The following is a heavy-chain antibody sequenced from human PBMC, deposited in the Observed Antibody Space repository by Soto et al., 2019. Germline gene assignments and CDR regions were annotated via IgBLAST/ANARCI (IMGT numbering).Heavy chain of an antibody. CDR1: GYTFTSYY. V-gene: IGHV1-46*01. J-gene: IGHJ5*02. D-gene: IGHD3-10*01. CDR3: ARETHTYGLGIGSGGRLAGLGGCNSFDP. Sequence: ASVKVPGKASGYTFTSYYMHWVRQAPGQGLEWMGIINPSGGSTSYAQKFQGRVTMTRDTSTSTVYMELSSLRSEDTAVYYCARETHTYGLGIGSGGRLAGLGGCNSFDPWGQGSLVRVCS. CDR2: INPSGGST.